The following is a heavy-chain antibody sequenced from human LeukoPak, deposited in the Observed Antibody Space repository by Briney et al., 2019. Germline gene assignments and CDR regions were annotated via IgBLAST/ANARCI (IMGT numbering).Heavy chain of an antibody. D-gene: IGHD6-19*01. CDR1: GDSVSSNSAA. Sequence: SQTLTLTCAISGDSVSSNSAAWNWIRQSPSRGLEWLGRTYYRSKWYNDYAVSMKSPITINPDTSKDQFSLQLNSVTPEDTAVYYCARDAGSGWSSFDYWGQDTVVPVSS. J-gene: IGHJ4*02. CDR3: ARDAGSGWSSFDY. V-gene: IGHV6-1*01. CDR2: TYYRSKWYN.